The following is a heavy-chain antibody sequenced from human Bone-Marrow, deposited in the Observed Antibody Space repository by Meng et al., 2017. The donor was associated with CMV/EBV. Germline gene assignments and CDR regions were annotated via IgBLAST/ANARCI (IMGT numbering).Heavy chain of an antibody. Sequence: GESLKISCTGSGFTFGDYAMNWVRQAPGKGLEWVSAISGSGGSTYYADSVKGRFTISRDNSKNTLYLQMNSLRAEDTAVYYCAKDNLDWGLEIGYCSSTSCATFDYWGQGTLVTVSS. CDR3: AKDNLDWGLEIGYCSSTSCATFDY. CDR1: GFTFGDYA. CDR2: ISGSGGST. J-gene: IGHJ4*02. D-gene: IGHD2-2*01. V-gene: IGHV3-23*01.